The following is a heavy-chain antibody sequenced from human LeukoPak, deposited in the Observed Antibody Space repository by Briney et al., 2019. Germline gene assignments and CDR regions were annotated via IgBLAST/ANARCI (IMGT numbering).Heavy chain of an antibody. D-gene: IGHD3-10*01. CDR2: ISGSGGGT. J-gene: IGHJ4*02. CDR1: GITLSNYG. V-gene: IGHV3-23*01. Sequence: GGSLRLSCAVSGITLSNYGMSWIRQAPGKGLEWVAGISGSGGGTNYADSVKGRFTISRDNAKNTLYLQMNSLRAEDTAVYFCAKRGVVIRVILVGFHKEAYYFDSWGQGALVTVSS. CDR3: AKRGVVIRVILVGFHKEAYYFDS.